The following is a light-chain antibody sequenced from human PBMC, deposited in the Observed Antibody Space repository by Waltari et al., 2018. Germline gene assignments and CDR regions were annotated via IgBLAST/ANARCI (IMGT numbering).Light chain of an antibody. CDR2: EVT. V-gene: IGLV2-23*02. Sequence: QSALTQPASVSGSPGQSITISCTGASSAFGSYNLVSWYQQHPGKAPKVMIYEVTKRPSGVSDRFSGSRSGNTASLTISGLQPEDEADYYCCSYAGSGTLDVVFGGGTKLTVL. CDR1: SSAFGSYNL. J-gene: IGLJ2*01. CDR3: CSYAGSGTLDVV.